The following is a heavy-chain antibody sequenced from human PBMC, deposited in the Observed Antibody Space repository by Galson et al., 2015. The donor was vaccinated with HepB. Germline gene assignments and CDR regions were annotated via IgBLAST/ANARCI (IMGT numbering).Heavy chain of an antibody. Sequence: SVKVSCRASGYTFTSYYMHWVRQAPGQGLEWMGIINPSGGSTSYAQKFQGRVTMTRDTSTSTVYMELSSLRSEDTAVYYCARDSNTVTTFYYYYYGMDVWGQGTTVTVSS. V-gene: IGHV1-46*01. CDR2: INPSGGST. CDR3: ARDSNTVTTFYYYYYGMDV. D-gene: IGHD4-11*01. J-gene: IGHJ6*02. CDR1: GYTFTSYY.